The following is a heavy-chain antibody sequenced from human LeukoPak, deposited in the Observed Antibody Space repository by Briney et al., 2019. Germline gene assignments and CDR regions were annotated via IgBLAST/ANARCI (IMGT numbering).Heavy chain of an antibody. J-gene: IGHJ4*02. CDR3: AKDPGTTYYYDSSGYFRRDH. CDR2: ISGSGGSA. Sequence: GGSLRLSCAASGFTFSSYAMSWVRQAPGKGLEWVSAISGSGGSAYYADSVKGRFAISRDNSKNTLYLQMNSLRAEDTAVYYCAKDPGTTYYYDSSGYFRRDHWGQGTLVTVSS. V-gene: IGHV3-23*01. D-gene: IGHD3-22*01. CDR1: GFTFSSYA.